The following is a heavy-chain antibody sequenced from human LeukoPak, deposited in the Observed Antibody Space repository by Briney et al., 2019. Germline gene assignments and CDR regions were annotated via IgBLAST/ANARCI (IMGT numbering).Heavy chain of an antibody. CDR3: ARVIQLKLFEY. Sequence: PSETLSLTCTVSGYSISSDYYWGWIRQPPGKGLEWIGYIYYSGSTYYNPSLKSRVTISIDTSKNQFSLKLSSVTAADTAVYYCARVIQLKLFEYWGQGTLVTVSS. V-gene: IGHV4-38-2*02. J-gene: IGHJ4*02. D-gene: IGHD5-18*01. CDR2: IYYSGST. CDR1: GYSISSDYY.